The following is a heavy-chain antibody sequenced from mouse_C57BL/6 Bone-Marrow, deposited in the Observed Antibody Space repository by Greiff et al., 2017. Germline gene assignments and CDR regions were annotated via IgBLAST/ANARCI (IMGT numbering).Heavy chain of an antibody. Sequence: QVQLQQSGPELVKPGASVKISCKASGYAFSSSWMNWVKQRPGKGLEWIGRIYPGDGDTNYNGKFKGKATLTADKSSSTAYMQLSSLTSEDSAVYFCARYYDGGYFDYWGQGTTLTVSS. CDR3: ARYYDGGYFDY. CDR2: IYPGDGDT. V-gene: IGHV1-82*01. D-gene: IGHD1-1*01. CDR1: GYAFSSSW. J-gene: IGHJ2*01.